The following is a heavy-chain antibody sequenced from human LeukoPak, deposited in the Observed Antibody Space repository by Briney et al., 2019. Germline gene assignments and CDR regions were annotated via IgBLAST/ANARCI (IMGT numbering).Heavy chain of an antibody. J-gene: IGHJ4*02. Sequence: GGSLRLSCAASGFTFSSYWMHWVRQASGKGLEWVGRIRSKANSYATAYAASVKGRFTISRDDSKNTAYLQMNSLKTEDTAVYYCTRHPDYWGQGTLVTVSS. V-gene: IGHV3-73*01. CDR1: GFTFSSYW. CDR3: TRHPDY. CDR2: IRSKANSYAT.